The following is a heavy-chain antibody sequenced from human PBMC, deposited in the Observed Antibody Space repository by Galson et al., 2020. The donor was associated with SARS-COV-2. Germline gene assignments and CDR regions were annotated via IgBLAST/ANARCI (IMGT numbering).Heavy chain of an antibody. Sequence: QLGESLKTSCAASGFTFTNYAMHWVRQAPGKGLEWLTAISHDGKLQVYADSVKGRFTISRDNSGNMVFLQIVSLRPDDTALYYCTRYVSGGASDIWGQGTMVTVSS. CDR3: TRYVSGGASDI. D-gene: IGHD1-26*01. J-gene: IGHJ3*02. V-gene: IGHV3-30*04. CDR2: ISHDGKLQ. CDR1: GFTFTNYA.